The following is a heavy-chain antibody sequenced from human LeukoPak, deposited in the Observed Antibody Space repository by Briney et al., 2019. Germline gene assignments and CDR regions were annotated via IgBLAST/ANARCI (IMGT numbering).Heavy chain of an antibody. CDR2: ISSSSSYI. J-gene: IGHJ4*02. Sequence: GGSLRLSCAASGFTFSSYSMNWVRQAPGKGLEWVSSISSSSSYIYYADSVKGRFTISRDNAKNPLYLQMNSLRAEDTAVYYCARDEGSGFDYWGQGTLVTVSS. CDR3: ARDEGSGFDY. CDR1: GFTFSSYS. V-gene: IGHV3-21*01. D-gene: IGHD2-15*01.